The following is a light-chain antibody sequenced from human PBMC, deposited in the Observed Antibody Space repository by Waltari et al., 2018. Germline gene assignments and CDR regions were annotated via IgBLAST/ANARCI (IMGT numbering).Light chain of an antibody. CDR1: QSIRSY. V-gene: IGKV1-39*01. CDR3: QQSLNTPRT. J-gene: IGKJ1*01. CDR2: GAS. Sequence: DIQMTQSPSSLSALVGERVTITCRASQSIRSYVNWYQQKAGKAPQLLIYGASSLQSGVPSRFSGSGSGTDFTLTIRSLQPEDFATYYCQQSLNTPRTFGQGTKVEMK.